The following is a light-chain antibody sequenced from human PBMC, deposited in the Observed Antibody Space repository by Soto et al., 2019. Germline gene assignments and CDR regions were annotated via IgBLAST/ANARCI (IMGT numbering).Light chain of an antibody. CDR1: QNIRTN. V-gene: IGKV3-11*01. CDR3: QQRSNWPIT. J-gene: IGKJ5*01. Sequence: EVVLTQSPATLSVSPGERATLSCRASQNIRTNLACYQHKPGQAPRLLIYDASNRATGIPARFSGSGSGTDFTLTISSLEPEDFAVYYCQQRSNWPITFGQGTRLEI. CDR2: DAS.